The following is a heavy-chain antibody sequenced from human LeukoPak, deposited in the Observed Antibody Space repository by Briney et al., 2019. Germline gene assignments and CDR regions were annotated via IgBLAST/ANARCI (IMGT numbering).Heavy chain of an antibody. D-gene: IGHD6-25*01. CDR3: GGDWDSSGGAY. J-gene: IGHJ4*02. Sequence: AGRSLRLYCAASGFTFSSFGMHWVRQAPGKGLEWVAVIWYDGSNKYYADSVKGRFTISRDNSKNTLYLQMNRVGAEGRAVYCCGGDWDSSGGAYWGQGTLVTVSS. CDR1: GFTFSSFG. V-gene: IGHV3-33*01. CDR2: IWYDGSNK.